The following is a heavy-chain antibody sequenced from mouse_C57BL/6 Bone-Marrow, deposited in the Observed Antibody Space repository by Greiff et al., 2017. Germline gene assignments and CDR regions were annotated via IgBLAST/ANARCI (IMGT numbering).Heavy chain of an antibody. D-gene: IGHD2-2*01. CDR3: ARRGLWLRRGYYAMDY. CDR2: ISSGGSYT. V-gene: IGHV5-6*01. Sequence: EVQVVESGGDLVKPGGSLKLSCAASGFTFSSYGMSWVRQTPDKRLEWVATISSGGSYTYYPDSVKGRFTISRDNAKNTLYLQMSSLKSEDTAMYYWARRGLWLRRGYYAMDYWGQGTSVTVSS. CDR1: GFTFSSYG. J-gene: IGHJ4*01.